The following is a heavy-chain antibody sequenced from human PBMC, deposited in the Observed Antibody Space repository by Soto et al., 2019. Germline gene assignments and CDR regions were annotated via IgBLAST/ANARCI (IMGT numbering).Heavy chain of an antibody. D-gene: IGHD6-6*01. J-gene: IGHJ4*02. CDR1: GGSISSGGYY. V-gene: IGHV4-31*03. Sequence: QVQLQESGPGLVKPSQTLSLTCTVSGGSISSGGYYWSWIRQHPGKGLEWIGYIYYSGSTYYNPSLKSRVTISVDPSKTHFSLKLSSVTAADTAVYYRPSLSPRHEFDYWGQGSLVTVSS. CDR2: IYYSGST. CDR3: PSLSPRHEFDY.